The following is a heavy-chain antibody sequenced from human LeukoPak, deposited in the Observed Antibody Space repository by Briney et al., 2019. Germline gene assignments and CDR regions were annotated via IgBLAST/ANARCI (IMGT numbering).Heavy chain of an antibody. J-gene: IGHJ5*02. Sequence: PGRSLRLSCAASGFTFSSYGMHWVRQAPGKGLEWVAVIWYDGSNKYYADSVKGRFTISRDNSKNTLYLQMNSLRAEDTAVYYCAREVEGFDPWGQGTLVTVSS. V-gene: IGHV3-33*01. D-gene: IGHD2-15*01. CDR2: IWYDGSNK. CDR1: GFTFSSYG. CDR3: AREVEGFDP.